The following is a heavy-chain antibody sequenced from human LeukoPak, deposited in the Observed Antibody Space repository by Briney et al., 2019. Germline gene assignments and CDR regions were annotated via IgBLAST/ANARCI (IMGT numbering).Heavy chain of an antibody. V-gene: IGHV4-34*01. CDR3: ARVTMIVVVIDY. CDR2: IYHSGST. CDR1: GGSFSGYY. Sequence: SETLPLTCAVYGGSFSGYYWSWIRQPPGKGLEWIGYIYHSGSTYYNPSLKSRVTISVDRSKNHFSLKLSSVTAADTAVYYCARVTMIVVVIDYWGQGTLVTVSS. D-gene: IGHD3-22*01. J-gene: IGHJ4*02.